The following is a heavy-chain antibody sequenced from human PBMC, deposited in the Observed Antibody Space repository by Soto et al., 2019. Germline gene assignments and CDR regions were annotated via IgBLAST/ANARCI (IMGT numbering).Heavy chain of an antibody. J-gene: IGHJ6*02. D-gene: IGHD2-2*01. Sequence: SETLSLTCTVSGGSISSGDYYWSWIRQPPGKGLEWIGYIYYSGSTYYNPSLKSRVTISVDTSKNQFSLKLSSVTAADTAVYYCAREGRPAAFPYYYYGMDVWGQGTTVTSP. V-gene: IGHV4-30-4*01. CDR1: GGSISSGDYY. CDR3: AREGRPAAFPYYYYGMDV. CDR2: IYYSGST.